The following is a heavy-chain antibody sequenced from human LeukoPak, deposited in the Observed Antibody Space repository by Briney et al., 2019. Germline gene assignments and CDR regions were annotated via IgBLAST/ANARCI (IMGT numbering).Heavy chain of an antibody. D-gene: IGHD3-3*01. J-gene: IGHJ4*02. Sequence: GGSLRLSCAAPGFTFSNYGIHWVRQAPGRGLEWVAFIRYDGRNKYYADSVTGRFTISRDNSKNTVYLQVNSLIPDDTAVYYCAKDISIQYGVVALDYWGQGILVTVSS. CDR1: GFTFSNYG. CDR2: IRYDGRNK. CDR3: AKDISIQYGVVALDY. V-gene: IGHV3-30*02.